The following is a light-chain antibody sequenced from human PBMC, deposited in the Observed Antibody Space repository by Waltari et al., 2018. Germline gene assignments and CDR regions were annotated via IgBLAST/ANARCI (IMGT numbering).Light chain of an antibody. J-gene: IGLJ2*01. Sequence: QSALTQPPSVSGSPGQSVTISCTGTSIDISAENAVPWFQQYPGQAPKLIMFAVSKRPSGVPNRFSGSKSGNTASLTISGLQSEDESHYFCCSYAGQFTWVFGGGTKLTVL. CDR2: AVS. CDR1: SIDISAENA. CDR3: CSYAGQFTWV. V-gene: IGLV2-11*01.